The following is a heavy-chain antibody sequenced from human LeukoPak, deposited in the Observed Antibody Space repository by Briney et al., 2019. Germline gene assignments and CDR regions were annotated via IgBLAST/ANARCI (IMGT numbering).Heavy chain of an antibody. D-gene: IGHD6-13*01. CDR2: IYTSGST. J-gene: IGHJ5*02. V-gene: IGHV4-4*07. CDR1: GGSISSYY. Sequence: PSETLSLTCTVSGGSISSYYWSWIRQPAGKGLEWIGRIYTSGSTNYSPSLKSRVTISVDTSKNQFSLKLSSVTAADTAVYYCARDLGIAAAGRGRFTNWFDPWGQGTLVTVSS. CDR3: ARDLGIAAAGRGRFTNWFDP.